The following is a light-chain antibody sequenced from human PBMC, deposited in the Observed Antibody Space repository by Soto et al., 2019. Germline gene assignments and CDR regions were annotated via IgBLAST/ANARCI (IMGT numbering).Light chain of an antibody. CDR2: KAS. J-gene: IGKJ1*01. CDR3: QQYHIYSGT. CDR1: RTIDSW. Sequence: DIHMTQSPSTLSASVGDRVTITCRASRTIDSWLAWYQQRPGKPPNLLIYKASTLASGVPSRFSGNGSGTEFTLTINSLQPDDFATYYCQQYHIYSGTFGQGTKVDI. V-gene: IGKV1-5*03.